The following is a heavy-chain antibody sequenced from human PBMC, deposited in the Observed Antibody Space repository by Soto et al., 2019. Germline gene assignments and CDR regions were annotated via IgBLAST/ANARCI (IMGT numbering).Heavy chain of an antibody. CDR2: ISAHNGDT. D-gene: IGHD3-3*01. Sequence: QVQLVQSEAEVKKPGASLKVSCRASGYNFANYGISWLRHAPGQGLEWMVWISAHNGDTKYAQKVQGRVTMTADTSTSTAYMEMWSLRSDDTAVYYCARDAAYNDFWGGVMELYSYNMDVWGQGTTVTV. V-gene: IGHV1-18*01. CDR1: GYNFANYG. J-gene: IGHJ6*02. CDR3: ARDAAYNDFWGGVMELYSYNMDV.